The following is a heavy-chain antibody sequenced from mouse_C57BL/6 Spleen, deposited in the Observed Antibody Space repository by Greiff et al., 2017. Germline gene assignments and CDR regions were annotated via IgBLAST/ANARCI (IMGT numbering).Heavy chain of an antibody. CDR3: ARSNYGSRRDYYFDY. CDR2: IDPNSGGT. CDR1: GYTFTSYW. D-gene: IGHD1-1*01. Sequence: QVQLQQPGAELVKPGASVKLSCKASGYTFTSYWMPWVKQRPGRGLEWIGRIDPNSGGTNYNEKFKSKATLTVDKPSSTAYMQLSSLTSEDSAVYYCARSNYGSRRDYYFDYWGQGTTLTASS. J-gene: IGHJ2*01. V-gene: IGHV1-72*01.